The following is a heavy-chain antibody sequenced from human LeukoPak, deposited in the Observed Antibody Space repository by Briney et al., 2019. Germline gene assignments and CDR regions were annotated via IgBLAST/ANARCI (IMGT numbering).Heavy chain of an antibody. CDR1: GGSFSGYY. D-gene: IGHD4-17*01. CDR2: INHSGST. Sequence: PSETLSLTCAVYGGSFSGYYWSWIRQPPGKGLEWIGEINHSGSTNYNPSLKSRVTISVDTSKNQFSLKLSSVAAADTAVYYCASAPMTTVTTDWFDPWGQGTLVTVSS. J-gene: IGHJ5*02. CDR3: ASAPMTTVTTDWFDP. V-gene: IGHV4-34*01.